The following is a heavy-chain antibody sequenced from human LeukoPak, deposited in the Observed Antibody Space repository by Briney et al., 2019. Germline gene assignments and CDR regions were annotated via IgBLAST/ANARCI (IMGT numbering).Heavy chain of an antibody. J-gene: IGHJ4*02. V-gene: IGHV3-33*08. Sequence: GGSLRLSCAASGFTFDDYAMHWVRQAPGKGLEWVAVIWYDGSNKYYADSVKGRFTISRDNSKNTLYLQMNSLRAEDTAVYYCARDAGTQWLVRGFGDYWGQGTLVTVSS. D-gene: IGHD6-19*01. CDR2: IWYDGSNK. CDR1: GFTFDDYA. CDR3: ARDAGTQWLVRGFGDY.